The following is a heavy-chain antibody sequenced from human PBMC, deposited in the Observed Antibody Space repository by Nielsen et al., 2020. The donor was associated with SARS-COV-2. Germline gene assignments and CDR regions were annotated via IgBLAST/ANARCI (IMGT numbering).Heavy chain of an antibody. Sequence: SETLSLTCTVSPASISRSDYYWSWIRQPPGKGLACIGYIFNSGNTYYHPSLRSRVTMSLDTSKNQFSLILTSVPAADTAVYYCAREEYGFGLDVWGQGTTVRVSS. D-gene: IGHD2-2*01. CDR3: AREEYGFGLDV. CDR1: PASISRSDYY. V-gene: IGHV4-30-4*01. J-gene: IGHJ6*02. CDR2: IFNSGNT.